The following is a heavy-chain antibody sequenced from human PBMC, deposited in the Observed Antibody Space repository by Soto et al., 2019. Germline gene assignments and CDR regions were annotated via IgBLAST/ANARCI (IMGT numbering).Heavy chain of an antibody. V-gene: IGHV1-58*01. CDR3: AADRPDDDFWSGYTPYYYYGMDV. CDR1: GFTFTSSA. D-gene: IGHD3-3*01. CDR2: IVVGSGNT. Sequence: SVNVACKASGFTFTSSAVQCVRQARGQRLEWIGWIVVGSGNTNYAQKFQERVTITRDMSTSTAYMELSSLRSEDTAVYYCAADRPDDDFWSGYTPYYYYGMDVWGQGTTVTVSS. J-gene: IGHJ6*02.